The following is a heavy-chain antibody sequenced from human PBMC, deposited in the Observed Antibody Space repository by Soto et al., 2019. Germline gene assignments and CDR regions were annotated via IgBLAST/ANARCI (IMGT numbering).Heavy chain of an antibody. V-gene: IGHV3-11*01. CDR2: ISGSGTTI. J-gene: IGHJ4*02. Sequence: VQLVESGGGLVQPGGSLRLSCAASGFTFSDHYMTWIRQPPGKGLEWVSYISGSGTTIYYADSVKGRFTVSRDNARNSLYLQMNSLRAEDTAFYYCASDPYYYASGYWGQGILVTVSS. D-gene: IGHD3-10*01. CDR1: GFTFSDHY. CDR3: ASDPYYYASGY.